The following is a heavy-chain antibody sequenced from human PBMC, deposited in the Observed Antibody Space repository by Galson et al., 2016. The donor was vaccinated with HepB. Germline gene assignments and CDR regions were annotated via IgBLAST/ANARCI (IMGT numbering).Heavy chain of an antibody. J-gene: IGHJ4*02. CDR1: VDTIGSDGYY. Sequence: TLSLTCTVSVDTIGSDGYYWSWIRQPAGKGLEWIGRVNTGGGIKLNSSLESRVSISVGTSRTHFSLKLRSVTAADTAVYYCAREGGWKRNYFDHWGQGILVTVSS. V-gene: IGHV4-61*02. D-gene: IGHD6-19*01. CDR2: VNTGGGI. CDR3: AREGGWKRNYFDH.